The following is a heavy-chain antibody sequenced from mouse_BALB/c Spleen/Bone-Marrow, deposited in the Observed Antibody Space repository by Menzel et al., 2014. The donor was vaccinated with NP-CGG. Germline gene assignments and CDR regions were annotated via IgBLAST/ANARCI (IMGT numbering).Heavy chain of an antibody. Sequence: EVQLVESGGGLVKPGGSLKLSCAASGFTFSDYYMYWVRQTPEKRLEWVATIGDGGSYTYYPDSVKGRFTISRDNAKNNLYLQMSSLKSEDTAMYYCARDYYGSSYPFDYWGQGTTLTVSS. V-gene: IGHV5-4*02. CDR1: GFTFSDYY. D-gene: IGHD1-1*01. CDR3: ARDYYGSSYPFDY. J-gene: IGHJ2*01. CDR2: IGDGGSYT.